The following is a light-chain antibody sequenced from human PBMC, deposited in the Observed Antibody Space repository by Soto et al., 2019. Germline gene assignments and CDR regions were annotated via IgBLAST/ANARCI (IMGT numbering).Light chain of an antibody. Sequence: DLQMTQSPSSLSASVGDRVTITCRASQSISIYLNWYQQKPGKAPKFLIYAASSLQSGVPSRFSGSGSGTDFTLTISSLQPEDFATYYCQQSYSTPHTFGQGTKLEIK. J-gene: IGKJ2*01. CDR1: QSISIY. CDR2: AAS. V-gene: IGKV1-39*01. CDR3: QQSYSTPHT.